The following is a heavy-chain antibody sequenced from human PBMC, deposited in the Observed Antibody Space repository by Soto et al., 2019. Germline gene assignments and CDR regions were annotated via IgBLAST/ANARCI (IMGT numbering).Heavy chain of an antibody. J-gene: IGHJ3*02. CDR1: GFTFSDYY. D-gene: IGHD6-19*01. CDR3: ARVTGDSRGFDAFDM. CDR2: SSSSGSSI. Sequence: GGSLRLSGAASGFTFSDYYMSWIRQAPGKGLEWVSYSSSSGSSIYYAESVKGRFTISRDNAKNSLYLQMNSLRADDRAVYYCARVTGDSRGFDAFDMCAEGTMVTVS. V-gene: IGHV3-11*01.